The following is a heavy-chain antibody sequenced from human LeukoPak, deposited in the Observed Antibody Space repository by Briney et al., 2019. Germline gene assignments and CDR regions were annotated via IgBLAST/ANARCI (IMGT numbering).Heavy chain of an antibody. Sequence: GRSLRLSCAASAFTFSSYSMHWVRQAPGKGLEWVAVISYDGSNKYYADSVKGRFTISRDSSKNTLFLQMNSLRAEDTAVYYCAKAYGSSWYYFDDWGQGTLVTVSS. D-gene: IGHD6-13*01. CDR2: ISYDGSNK. CDR1: AFTFSSYS. V-gene: IGHV3-30*04. CDR3: AKAYGSSWYYFDD. J-gene: IGHJ4*02.